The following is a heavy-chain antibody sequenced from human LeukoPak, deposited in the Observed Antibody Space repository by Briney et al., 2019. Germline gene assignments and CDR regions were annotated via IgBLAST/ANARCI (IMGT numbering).Heavy chain of an antibody. Sequence: GGSLRLSCAASGFTFSSYAMRWVRQAPGKGLEWVSAISGSGGSTYYADSVKGRFTIFRDNSMNTLYLQMNSLRVEDTAVYYCAGVGATGMTYYYYYYMDVWGKGTTVTVSS. V-gene: IGHV3-23*01. D-gene: IGHD1-26*01. CDR2: ISGSGGST. CDR1: GFTFSSYA. CDR3: AGVGATGMTYYYYYYMDV. J-gene: IGHJ6*03.